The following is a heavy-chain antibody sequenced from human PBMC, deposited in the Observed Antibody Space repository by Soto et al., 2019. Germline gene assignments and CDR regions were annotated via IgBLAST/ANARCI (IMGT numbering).Heavy chain of an antibody. CDR3: ARGRRRLRTSTYYYDSSRPMHRHAFDI. D-gene: IGHD3-22*01. CDR1: GGSFSGYY. V-gene: IGHV4-34*01. Sequence: SETLSLTXAVYGGSFSGYYWSWIRQPPGKGLEWIGEINHSGSTNYNPSLKSRVTISVDTSKNQFSLKLSSVTAADTAVYYCARGRRRLRTSTYYYDSSRPMHRHAFDIWGQGAMVTVSS. CDR2: INHSGST. J-gene: IGHJ3*02.